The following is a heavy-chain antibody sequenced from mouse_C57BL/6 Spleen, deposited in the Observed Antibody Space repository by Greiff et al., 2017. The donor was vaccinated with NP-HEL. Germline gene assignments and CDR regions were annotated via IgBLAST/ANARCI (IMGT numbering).Heavy chain of an antibody. Sequence: ESGPGLVKPSQSLSLTCSVTGYSITSGYYWNWIRQFPGNKLEWMGYISYDGSNNYNPSLKNRISITRDTSKNQFFLKLNSVTTEDTATYYCARDGGYYLFFAYWGQGTLVTVSA. J-gene: IGHJ3*01. CDR2: ISYDGSN. V-gene: IGHV3-6*01. CDR3: ARDGGYYLFFAY. CDR1: GYSITSGYY. D-gene: IGHD2-3*01.